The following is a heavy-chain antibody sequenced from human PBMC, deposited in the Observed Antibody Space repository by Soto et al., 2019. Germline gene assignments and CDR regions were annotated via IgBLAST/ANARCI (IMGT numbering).Heavy chain of an antibody. V-gene: IGHV3-33*01. CDR2: IWYDGSNK. CDR1: GFTFRNYG. J-gene: IGHJ4*02. CDR3: ARDHSGYYLDY. Sequence: ESGGGVVQPGRSLRLSCAASGFTFRNYGLHWVRQTPCKGLEWVAVIWYDGSNKYYGDSVKGRFAISRDDSRNTLYLQMNSLRAEDTAVYYCARDHSGYYLDYWGQGTLVTVSS. D-gene: IGHD5-12*01.